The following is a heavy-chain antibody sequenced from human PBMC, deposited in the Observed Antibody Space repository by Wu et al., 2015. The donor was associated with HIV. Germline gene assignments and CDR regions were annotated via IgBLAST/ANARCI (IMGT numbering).Heavy chain of an antibody. Sequence: QVQLVQSGAEVKKPGASVKVSCKASGYTFTGYYMHWVRQAPGQGLEWMGWINPNSGGTNYAQKFQGRVTMTRDTSISTAYMELSSLRSEDTAVYYCAVLYDVEGDKPIFDHWGQGTLVTVLL. CDR1: GYTFTGYY. V-gene: IGHV1-2*02. J-gene: IGHJ4*02. CDR3: AVLYDVEGDKPIFDH. D-gene: IGHD3-16*01. CDR2: INPNSGGT.